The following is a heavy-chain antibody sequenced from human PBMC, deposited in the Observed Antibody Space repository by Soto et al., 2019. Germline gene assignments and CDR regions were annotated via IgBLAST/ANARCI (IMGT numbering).Heavy chain of an antibody. D-gene: IGHD6-13*01. Sequence: PGGSLRLSCAASGFTFSSYSMNWVRQAPGKGLEWVSSISSSSSYIYYADSVKGRFTISRDNAKNSLYLQMNSLRAEDTAVYYCARGGIAAAGKGVDYWGQGTRVTVSS. CDR2: ISSSSSYI. CDR3: ARGGIAAAGKGVDY. CDR1: GFTFSSYS. J-gene: IGHJ4*02. V-gene: IGHV3-21*01.